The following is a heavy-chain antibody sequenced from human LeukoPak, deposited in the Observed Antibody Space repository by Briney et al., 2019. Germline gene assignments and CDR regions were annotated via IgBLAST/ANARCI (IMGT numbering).Heavy chain of an antibody. J-gene: IGHJ6*02. CDR3: ARYSGGGYSYGKKDYYYYGMDV. Sequence: ASVKVSCKASGGTFSSYAISWVRQAPGQGLERMGRIIPIFGIANYAQKFQGRVTITADKSTSTAYMELSSLRSEDTAVYYCARYSGGGYSYGKKDYYYYGMDVWGQGTTVTVSS. V-gene: IGHV1-69*04. D-gene: IGHD5-18*01. CDR1: GGTFSSYA. CDR2: IIPIFGIA.